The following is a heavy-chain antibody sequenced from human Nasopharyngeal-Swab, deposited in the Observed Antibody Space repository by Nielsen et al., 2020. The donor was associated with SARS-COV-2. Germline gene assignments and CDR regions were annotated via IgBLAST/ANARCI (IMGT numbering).Heavy chain of an antibody. D-gene: IGHD4-17*01. CDR3: ARGRYYGDYDY. CDR2: INHIGST. CDR1: GGSFTTYS. Sequence: SETLSLTCAVYGGSFTTYSWIWIRQPPGKGLGWIGKINHIGSTNYNTYNPSLNSRVTISLATSKNQFSLTLTSVTAADTAIYFCARGRYYGDYDYWGQGALVTVSS. J-gene: IGHJ4*02. V-gene: IGHV4-34*01.